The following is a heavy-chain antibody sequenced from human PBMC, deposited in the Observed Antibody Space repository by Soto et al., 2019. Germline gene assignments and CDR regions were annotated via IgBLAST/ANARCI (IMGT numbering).Heavy chain of an antibody. CDR1: GFTFSSYS. CDR2: ISSSSSTI. Sequence: GGSLRLSCAASGFTFSSYSMNWVRQAPGKGLEWVSYISSSSSTIYYADSVKGRFTISRDNAKNSLYLQMNSLRAEDTAVYYCASLSGGSGSYYRYYYYMDVWGKGTTVTVSS. CDR3: ASLSGGSGSYYRYYYYMDV. V-gene: IGHV3-48*01. J-gene: IGHJ6*03. D-gene: IGHD3-10*01.